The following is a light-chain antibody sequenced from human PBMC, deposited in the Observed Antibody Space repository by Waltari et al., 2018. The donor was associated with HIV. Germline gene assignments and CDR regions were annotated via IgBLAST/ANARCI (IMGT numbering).Light chain of an antibody. CDR3: QQYYSAWT. CDR1: QSVLYSSDNKNY. V-gene: IGKV4-1*01. J-gene: IGKJ1*01. CDR2: WAS. Sequence: IVLTQSPDSLAVSLGERATINCKSSQSVLYSSDNKNYLAWYQQKPGQSPKLLIYWASTQESGVPDRFSGSGSGTHFTLTISSLQAEDVAVYFCQQYYSAWTFGQGTKVEIK.